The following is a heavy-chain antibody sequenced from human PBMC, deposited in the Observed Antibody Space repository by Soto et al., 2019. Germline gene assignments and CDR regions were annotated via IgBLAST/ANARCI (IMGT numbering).Heavy chain of an antibody. CDR3: ASQTGGYDSNSGEQSLDY. J-gene: IGHJ4*02. CDR2: INPNSGGT. Sequence: QVQLVQSGAEVKKPGASVKVSCKASGYTFTGYYMHWVRQAPGRGLEWMGWINPNSGGTNYAQKFQGWVTMTRDTSISTAYMELSRLTSDDTAVYFCASQTGGYDSNSGEQSLDYWGQGTLVTVSS. V-gene: IGHV1-2*04. D-gene: IGHD5-12*01. CDR1: GYTFTGYY.